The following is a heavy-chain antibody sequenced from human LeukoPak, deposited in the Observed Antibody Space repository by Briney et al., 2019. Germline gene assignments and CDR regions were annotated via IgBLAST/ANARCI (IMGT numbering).Heavy chain of an antibody. J-gene: IGHJ4*02. CDR1: GYSISSGYY. V-gene: IGHV4-38-2*02. CDR2: IYHSGST. Sequence: SETLSLTCTVSGYSISSGYYWGWIRQPPGKGLEWIGSIYHSGSTYYNPSLKSRVTLSVDTSKNQFSLKLSSVTAADTAVYYCARVLFYDFWSGYYPDYWGQGTLVTVSS. CDR3: ARVLFYDFWSGYYPDY. D-gene: IGHD3-3*01.